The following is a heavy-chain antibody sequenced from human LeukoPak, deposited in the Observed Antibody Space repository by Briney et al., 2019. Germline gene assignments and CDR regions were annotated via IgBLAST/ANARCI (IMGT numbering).Heavy chain of an antibody. CDR3: ARGAMAGANWFDP. Sequence: PSQTLSLPCTVSGGSISSGGFYWSWIRHHPGKGLEWIGYIHYNGNTYYNPSLKSRVTISVDTSKNQFSLRLTSVTAADTAVYYCARGAMAGANWFDPWGQGAQVTVSS. J-gene: IGHJ5*02. CDR1: GGSISSGGFY. V-gene: IGHV4-31*03. CDR2: IHYNGNT. D-gene: IGHD2-8*01.